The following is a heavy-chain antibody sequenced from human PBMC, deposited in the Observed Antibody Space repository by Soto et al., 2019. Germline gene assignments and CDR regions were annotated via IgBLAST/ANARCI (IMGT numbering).Heavy chain of an antibody. CDR3: AKLFYDFWSGSGYGMDV. J-gene: IGHJ6*02. Sequence: PGGSLRLSCAASGFTFSSYAMTWVRQAPGKGLEWVTGIGGSGVSTYFADDVRGRFTVSRDNSKNTMYLHMNSLRAEDTARYYCAKLFYDFWSGSGYGMDVWGQGTTVTAP. CDR1: GFTFSSYA. CDR2: IGGSGVST. V-gene: IGHV3-23*01. D-gene: IGHD3-3*01.